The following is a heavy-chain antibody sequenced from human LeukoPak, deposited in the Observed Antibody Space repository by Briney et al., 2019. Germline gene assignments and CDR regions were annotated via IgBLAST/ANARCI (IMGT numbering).Heavy chain of an antibody. V-gene: IGHV1-46*01. D-gene: IGHD2-15*01. CDR3: ARDNTGSGGWTGLGY. CDR2: INLGGERT. Sequence: ASVKVSCKAPGNTFSSYYIHWVRQAPGQGLEWMGNINLGGERTTYAQKFQGRVTVIRDTSTSTVYMELNSLRSEDTAVYYCARDNTGSGGWTGLGYWGQGTLVTVSS. CDR1: GNTFSSYY. J-gene: IGHJ4*02.